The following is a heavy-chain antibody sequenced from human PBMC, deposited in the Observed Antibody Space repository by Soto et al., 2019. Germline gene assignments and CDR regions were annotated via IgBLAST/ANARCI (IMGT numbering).Heavy chain of an antibody. D-gene: IGHD1-1*01. J-gene: IGHJ5*01. CDR1: GFTFSSYS. CDR3: AREVTTGTFDS. Sequence: EVQLVESGGGLVKPGGSLRLSCAASGFTFSSYSMNWVRQAPGKGLEWVSSITSSGSYIYYADSVKGRLTISRDNAKNSLYLQMNSLRAEDTAVYYCAREVTTGTFDSRGQGTLVTVSS. V-gene: IGHV3-21*06. CDR2: ITSSGSYI.